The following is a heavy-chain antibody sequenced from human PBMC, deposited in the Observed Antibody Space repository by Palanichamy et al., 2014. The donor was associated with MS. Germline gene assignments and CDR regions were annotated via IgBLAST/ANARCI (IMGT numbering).Heavy chain of an antibody. CDR2: INSDGSNT. CDR3: ARTNQRCFDL. CDR1: GFTFSNYW. V-gene: IGHV3-74*01. J-gene: IGHJ4*02. Sequence: EVQLVESGGGLVQPGGSLRLSCAASGFTFSNYWMHWVRQAPGKGLVWVSRINSDGSNTTYADSVKGRFTISRDNAKNTLYLQMNSLRAEDTAVYYCARTNQRCFDLWGQGTLVTVSS. D-gene: IGHD5-24*01.